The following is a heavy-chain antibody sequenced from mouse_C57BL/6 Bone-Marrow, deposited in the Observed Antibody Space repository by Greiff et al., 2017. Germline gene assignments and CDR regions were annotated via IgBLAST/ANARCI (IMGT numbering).Heavy chain of an antibody. J-gene: IGHJ2*01. Sequence: VQLQQSAAELARSAASVLMSCKASGYTFTSYTMHWVKQRPGQGLAWIGYINPSSGYTKYNQKFKDKATLTADKSSSTAYMQLSSLTSEDSAVYYCASKLGLDYWGRGTTLTVSS. D-gene: IGHD4-1*01. CDR2: INPSSGYT. V-gene: IGHV1-4*01. CDR3: ASKLGLDY. CDR1: GYTFTSYT.